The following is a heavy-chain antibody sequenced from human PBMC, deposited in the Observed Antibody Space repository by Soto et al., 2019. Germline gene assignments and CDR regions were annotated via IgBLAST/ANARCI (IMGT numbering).Heavy chain of an antibody. CDR2: ISGDDGSG. Sequence: EVQLLESGGGLVQPGGSLRLSCVASGVTFTTNAMDWVRQAPGKGLGWVSFISGDDGSGNYADSVKGRFTISRDNSKNTLYLQMNSLRAEDTAIYYCVKEASGWKSRGSFDLWGRGTMVTVSS. J-gene: IGHJ3*01. CDR1: GVTFTTNA. CDR3: VKEASGWKSRGSFDL. V-gene: IGHV3-23*01. D-gene: IGHD6-19*01.